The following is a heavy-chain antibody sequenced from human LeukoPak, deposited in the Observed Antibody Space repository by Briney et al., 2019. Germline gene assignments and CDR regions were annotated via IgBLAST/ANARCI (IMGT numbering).Heavy chain of an antibody. CDR1: GFTFSSYW. D-gene: IGHD5-12*01. J-gene: IGHJ4*02. V-gene: IGHV3-7*05. CDR3: ARGYSGYVN. Sequence: GGSLRLSCAASGFTFSSYWMSWVRQAPGQGLEWVANIKQDGSEKYHVDSVKGRFTNSRDNAKNSLYLQMNSLRAEDTAVYYCARGYSGYVNWGQGTLVTVSS. CDR2: IKQDGSEK.